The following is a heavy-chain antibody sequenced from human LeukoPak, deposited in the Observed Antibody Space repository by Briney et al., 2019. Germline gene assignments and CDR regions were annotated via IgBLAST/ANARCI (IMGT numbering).Heavy chain of an antibody. Sequence: GGSLRLSCAASGFTFSSYTMNWVRQAPGKGPEWVSYISTSSSTVYHADSVKGRFTISRDNAKNSLYLQMNSLRAEDTAVYYCAREKAPGIEDYWGQGTLVAVSS. CDR3: AREKAPGIEDY. J-gene: IGHJ4*02. V-gene: IGHV3-48*01. CDR1: GFTFSSYT. D-gene: IGHD6-13*01. CDR2: ISTSSSTV.